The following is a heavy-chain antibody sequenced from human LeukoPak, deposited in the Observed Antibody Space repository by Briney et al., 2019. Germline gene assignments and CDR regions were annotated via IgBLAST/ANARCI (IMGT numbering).Heavy chain of an antibody. CDR2: ISHDGRNK. Sequence: GGSLRLSCAASRLTFRSYGMHWVRQAPGKGLEWVAVISHDGRNKDYGDSVKGRFTISRDNSNNTLYLQMSSLRPEDSAMYFCATQSFYCTSTSCSRLRDYWGQGTLVAVSS. CDR3: ATQSFYCTSTSCSRLRDY. V-gene: IGHV3-30*03. J-gene: IGHJ4*02. CDR1: RLTFRSYG. D-gene: IGHD2-2*01.